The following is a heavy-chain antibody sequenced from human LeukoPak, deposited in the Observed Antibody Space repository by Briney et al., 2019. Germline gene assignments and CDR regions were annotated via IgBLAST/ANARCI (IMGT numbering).Heavy chain of an antibody. CDR3: ARGVFYYDSSGSQYFDP. CDR1: GFTFSSYA. V-gene: IGHV3-23*01. D-gene: IGHD3-22*01. J-gene: IGHJ5*02. Sequence: PGGSLRLSCAASGFTFSSYAMSWVRQAPGKGLEWVSAISGNGGSTYYADSVKGRFTISRDNSKNTLYLQMNSLRAEDTAVYYCARGVFYYDSSGSQYFDPWGQGTLVTVSS. CDR2: ISGNGGST.